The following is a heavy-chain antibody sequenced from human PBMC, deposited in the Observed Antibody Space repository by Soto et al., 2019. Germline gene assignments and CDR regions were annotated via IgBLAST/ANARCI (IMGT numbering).Heavy chain of an antibody. CDR3: AKGVRTTFGVVIMGQFDY. D-gene: IGHD3-3*01. CDR1: GFTFSSYA. CDR2: ISGSGGST. V-gene: IGHV3-23*01. J-gene: IGHJ4*02. Sequence: GGSLRLSCAASGFTFSSYAMSWVRQAPGKGLEWVSAISGSGGSTYYADSVKGRFTISRDNSKNTLYLQMNSLRAEDTAVYYCAKGVRTTFGVVIMGQFDYWGQGTLVTVSS.